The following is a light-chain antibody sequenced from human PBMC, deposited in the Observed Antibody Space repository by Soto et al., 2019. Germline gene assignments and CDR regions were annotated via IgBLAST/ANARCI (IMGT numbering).Light chain of an antibody. Sequence: DIQMNQSPSTLSASVGDRVTITCRARQGISNWMDGYQQRPWKAPRLLIYDDSRLDGGVPARFSGSGSGTALTLPTSSLEPEEFATYFCLKYQSSPLTVGGGTKVEIK. CDR2: DDS. J-gene: IGKJ4*01. V-gene: IGKV1-5*01. CDR1: QGISNW. CDR3: LKYQSSPLT.